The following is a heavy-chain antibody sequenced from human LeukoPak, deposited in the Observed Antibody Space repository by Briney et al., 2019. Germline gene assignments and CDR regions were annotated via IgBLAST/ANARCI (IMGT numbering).Heavy chain of an antibody. J-gene: IGHJ4*02. CDR3: ARGGVMSLVDY. Sequence: SETLSLTCAVSGGSISSGGYSWSWIRQPPGQGLEWIGYIYQSGSTYYTPSRKSRVTISVDMSKNQFSLKLSPVTAAATAVYYCARGGVMSLVDYWGQGTLVTVSS. CDR1: GGSISSGGYS. V-gene: IGHV4-30-2*01. D-gene: IGHD3-3*01. CDR2: IYQSGST.